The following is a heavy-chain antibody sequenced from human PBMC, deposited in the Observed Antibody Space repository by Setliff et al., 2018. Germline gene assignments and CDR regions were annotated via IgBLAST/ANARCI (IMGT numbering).Heavy chain of an antibody. CDR1: GGTFSDNA. Sequence: SVKVSCKASGGTFSDNAMSWVRQAPGQGPEWMGGIIATVGGVSYAQKFQGRVTMTTDTSTRTAYMEVTSLRSDDTAVYYCATEKFPGDWGDYWGQGTLVTVSS. V-gene: IGHV1-69*10. CDR3: ATEKFPGDWGDY. D-gene: IGHD2-21*01. CDR2: IIATVGGV. J-gene: IGHJ4*02.